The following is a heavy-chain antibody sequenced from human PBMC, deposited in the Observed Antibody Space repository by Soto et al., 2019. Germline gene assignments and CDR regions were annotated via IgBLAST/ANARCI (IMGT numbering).Heavy chain of an antibody. V-gene: IGHV3-21*01. CDR1: GFTFSSYS. D-gene: IGHD4-17*01. J-gene: IGHJ6*02. CDR2: ISSSSSYI. CDR3: ARRLTVTSEYYYYYGMDV. Sequence: VQLVASGGGLVKPGGSLRLSCAASGFTFSSYSMNWVRQAPGKGLEWVSSISSSSSYIYYADSVKGRFTISRDNAKNSLYLQMNSLRAEDTAVYYCARRLTVTSEYYYYYGMDVWGQGTTVTVSS.